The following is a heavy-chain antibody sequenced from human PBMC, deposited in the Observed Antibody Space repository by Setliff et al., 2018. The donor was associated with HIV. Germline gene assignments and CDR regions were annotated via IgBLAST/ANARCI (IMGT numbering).Heavy chain of an antibody. V-gene: IGHV4-34*01. CDR3: AAFLVSPVTTQDY. J-gene: IGHJ4*02. D-gene: IGHD4-17*01. CDR1: GGSFSNYY. CDR2: LSPSGTT. Sequence: SLTCTVYGGSFSNYYTNWIRQPPGKGLEWIGELSPSGTTRPNPSLQSRVIISLDTSKNQFSLKLTSVTAADTAMYYCAAFLVSPVTTQDYWGQGTPVTVSS.